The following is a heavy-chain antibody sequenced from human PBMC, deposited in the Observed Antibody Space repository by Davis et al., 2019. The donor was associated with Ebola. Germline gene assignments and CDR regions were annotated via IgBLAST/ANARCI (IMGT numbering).Heavy chain of an antibody. CDR3: ARSYTSTWFDP. Sequence: SETLSLTCAVYGGSFSKYYWSWIRRPPGKGLEWIGEINHSGSTNYNPSLQSRVTISVDTSQNHSSLKLSSVTAADTAVYYCARSYTSTWFDPWGQGTLVTVSS. V-gene: IGHV4-34*01. D-gene: IGHD3-10*01. J-gene: IGHJ5*02. CDR2: INHSGST. CDR1: GGSFSKYY.